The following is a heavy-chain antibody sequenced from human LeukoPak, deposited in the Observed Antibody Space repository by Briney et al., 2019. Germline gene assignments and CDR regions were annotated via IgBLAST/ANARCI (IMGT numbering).Heavy chain of an antibody. J-gene: IGHJ4*02. CDR1: GGSFSGYY. V-gene: IGHV4-34*01. Sequence: SETLSLTCAVYGGSFSGYYWSWIRQPPGKGLEWIGEINHSGSTYYNPSLKSRLTISVDTSKNQFSLKLSSVTAADTAVYYCARGTNYFDYWGQGTLVTVSS. CDR3: ARGTNYFDY. CDR2: INHSGST.